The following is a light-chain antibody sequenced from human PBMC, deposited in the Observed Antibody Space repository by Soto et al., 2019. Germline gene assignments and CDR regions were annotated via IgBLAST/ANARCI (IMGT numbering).Light chain of an antibody. V-gene: IGLV2-14*02. CDR1: RGDVGAYNL. Sequence: QSVVTQPASVSGSPGQSITISCNGTRGDVGAYNLVSWYQQHPGKAPKLMIYAVTNRPSGISNRFSGSKSGNTASLTISGVQAEDEADYYCNSYTTSSTLVFGTGTKVTVL. J-gene: IGLJ1*01. CDR2: AVT. CDR3: NSYTTSSTLV.